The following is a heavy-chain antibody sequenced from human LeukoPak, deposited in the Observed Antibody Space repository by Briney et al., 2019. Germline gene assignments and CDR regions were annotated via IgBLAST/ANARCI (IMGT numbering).Heavy chain of an antibody. CDR3: TRGGTTLDY. CDR2: IDTDGSNT. V-gene: IGHV3-74*01. CDR1: GITFSSYW. D-gene: IGHD1-7*01. J-gene: IGHJ4*02. Sequence: GGSLRLSCAASGITFSSYWMHWVRQAPGKGLVWVSRIDTDGSNTAYADSVKGRFTISRDNAKNTLYLQMNSLRAEDTAVYYCTRGGTTLDYWGQGTLVTVSS.